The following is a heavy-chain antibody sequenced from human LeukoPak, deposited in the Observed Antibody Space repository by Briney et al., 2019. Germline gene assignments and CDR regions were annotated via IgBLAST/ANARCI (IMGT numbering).Heavy chain of an antibody. D-gene: IGHD4-23*01. Sequence: ASVKVSCKASGYTFTNYGISWVRQAPGQGLEGMGWISAYNGYTDYAQKLQVRVTITTDTSTSTAYMELRSLRSDDTAVYYCARDKAVTTEVTQHFQHWGQGTLVTVSS. CDR2: ISAYNGYT. V-gene: IGHV1-18*01. CDR3: ARDKAVTTEVTQHFQH. J-gene: IGHJ1*01. CDR1: GYTFTNYG.